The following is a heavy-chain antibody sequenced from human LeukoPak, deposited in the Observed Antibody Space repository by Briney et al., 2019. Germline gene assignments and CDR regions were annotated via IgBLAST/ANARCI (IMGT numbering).Heavy chain of an antibody. Sequence: PSETLSLTCAVYGGSFSGYYWSWIRQPPGKGLEWIGYIYYSGSTNYNPSLKSRVTISVDTSKNQFSLKLSSVTAADTAVYYCARRSPMGDFWSGYYSGAFDIWGQGTMVTVSS. CDR1: GGSFSGYY. V-gene: IGHV4-59*08. D-gene: IGHD3-3*01. CDR3: ARRSPMGDFWSGYYSGAFDI. J-gene: IGHJ3*02. CDR2: IYYSGST.